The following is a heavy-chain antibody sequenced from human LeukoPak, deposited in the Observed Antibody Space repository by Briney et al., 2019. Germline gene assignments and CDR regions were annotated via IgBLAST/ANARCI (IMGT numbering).Heavy chain of an antibody. CDR2: ISGSGGST. Sequence: PGGSLRLSCAASGFTFSSYAMSWVRQAPGKGLEWVSAISGSGGSTYYADSVKGRFTISRDNSKNTLYLQMNSLRAEDTAVYCCATGTRGYSSGISFDYWGQGTLVTVSS. V-gene: IGHV3-23*01. CDR3: ATGTRGYSSGISFDY. D-gene: IGHD6-19*01. J-gene: IGHJ4*02. CDR1: GFTFSSYA.